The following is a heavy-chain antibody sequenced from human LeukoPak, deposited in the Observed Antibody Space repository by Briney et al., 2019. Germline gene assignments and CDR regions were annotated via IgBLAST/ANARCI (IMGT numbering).Heavy chain of an antibody. Sequence: PGGTLRLSCAASGFTFKSYWMHWVRQVPGKGLVWVSRMNSDGSSTSYADSVKGRFTISRDNAKNTVYLQMNSLRAEDTAVYYCARGTGSSVFDIWGQGTMVTVSS. D-gene: IGHD1-26*01. J-gene: IGHJ3*02. CDR2: MNSDGSST. CDR1: GFTFKSYW. CDR3: ARGTGSSVFDI. V-gene: IGHV3-74*01.